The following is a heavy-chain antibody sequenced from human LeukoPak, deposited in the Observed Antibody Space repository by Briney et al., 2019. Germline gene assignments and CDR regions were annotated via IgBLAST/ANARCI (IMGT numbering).Heavy chain of an antibody. D-gene: IGHD2-21*02. Sequence: SETLSLTCAVYGGSFSGYYWSWIRQPPGKGLDWIGEINHSGSTNYNPSLKSRVTISVDTSKNQFSLKLSSVTAADTAVYYCARGRPYCGGDCYFNFYYYYYMDVWGKGTTVTVSS. CDR1: GGSFSGYY. V-gene: IGHV4-34*01. J-gene: IGHJ6*03. CDR3: ARGRPYCGGDCYFNFYYYYYMDV. CDR2: INHSGST.